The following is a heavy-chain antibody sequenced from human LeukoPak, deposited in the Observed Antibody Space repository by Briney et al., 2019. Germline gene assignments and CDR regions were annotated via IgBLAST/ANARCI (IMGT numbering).Heavy chain of an antibody. Sequence: ASVKVSCKASGYTFTSYGISWVRQAPGQGLEWMGWISAYNGNTNYAQKLQGRVTMTTDTSTSTAYMELRRLRSDDTAVYYCARDVGADFPNWFDPWGQGTLVTVSS. D-gene: IGHD4/OR15-4a*01. CDR2: ISAYNGNT. CDR3: ARDVGADFPNWFDP. J-gene: IGHJ5*02. CDR1: GYTFTSYG. V-gene: IGHV1-18*01.